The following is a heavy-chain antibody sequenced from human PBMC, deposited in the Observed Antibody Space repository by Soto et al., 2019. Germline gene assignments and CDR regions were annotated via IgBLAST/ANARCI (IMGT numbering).Heavy chain of an antibody. V-gene: IGHV4-34*01. CDR3: ARGREGGGAS. D-gene: IGHD1-26*01. J-gene: IGHJ5*02. Sequence: QVQLQQWGAGLLKPSETLSLTCGVYGGSFSGNYWSWIRQPPGEGLEWIGEINPSGSTNYSPSLKSRATISADTSKNQFSLTLSSVIAADAAVYYCARGREGGGASWGKGTLVTVSS. CDR1: GGSFSGNY. CDR2: INPSGST.